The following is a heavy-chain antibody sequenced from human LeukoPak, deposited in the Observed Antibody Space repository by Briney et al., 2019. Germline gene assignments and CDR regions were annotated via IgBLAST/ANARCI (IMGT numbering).Heavy chain of an antibody. D-gene: IGHD5-12*01. CDR3: ARHQEGYDWTGFEY. J-gene: IGHJ4*02. CDR1: GGSISSSSYY. V-gene: IGHV4-39*01. Sequence: PSETLSLTCTVSGGSISSSSYYWGWIRQPPGKGLEWIGSVYYSGTTYYNPSLKSRVTISVDTSNNQFSLKLTSVTAADTAVYYCARHQEGYDWTGFEYWGQGTLVTVSS. CDR2: VYYSGTT.